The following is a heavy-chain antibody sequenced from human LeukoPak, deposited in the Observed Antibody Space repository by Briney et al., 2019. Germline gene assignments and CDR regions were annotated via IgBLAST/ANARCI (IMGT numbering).Heavy chain of an antibody. Sequence: NPSETLSLTCTVSGGSISSYYWSWIRQPAGKGLEWIGRIYTSGSTNYNPSLKSRVTMSVDTSKNQFSLKLSSVTAADTAVYYCAREGFGELLGVHDYWGQGTLVTVSS. CDR1: GGSISSYY. CDR2: IYTSGST. J-gene: IGHJ4*02. V-gene: IGHV4-4*07. CDR3: AREGFGELLGVHDY. D-gene: IGHD3-10*01.